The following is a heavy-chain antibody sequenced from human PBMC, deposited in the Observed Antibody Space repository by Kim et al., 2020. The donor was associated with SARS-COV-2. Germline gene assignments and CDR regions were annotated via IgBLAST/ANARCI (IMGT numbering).Heavy chain of an antibody. CDR3: ATRPLPSEHYYYYGMDV. CDR2: INPSGGST. CDR1: GYTFTSYY. V-gene: IGHV1-46*01. D-gene: IGHD3-10*01. Sequence: ASVKVSCKASGYTFTSYYMHWVRQAPGQGLEWMGIINPSGGSTSYAQKFQGRVTMTRDTSTSTVYMELSSLRSEDTAVYYCATRPLPSEHYYYYGMDVWGQGTTVTVSS. J-gene: IGHJ6*02.